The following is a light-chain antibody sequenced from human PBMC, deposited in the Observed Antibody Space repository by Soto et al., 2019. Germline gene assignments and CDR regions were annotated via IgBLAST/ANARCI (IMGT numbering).Light chain of an antibody. V-gene: IGLV1-51*01. CDR1: NSNIGNNY. Sequence: QSVLTQPPSASGTPGQRVTISCSGSNSNIGNNYVSWYQQLPGTAPKLLIYDNNKRPSGIPDRFSGSKSGTSATLGITGLQTGDEADYYCGTWDGSLSVGVFGGGTKLTVL. J-gene: IGLJ2*01. CDR2: DNN. CDR3: GTWDGSLSVGV.